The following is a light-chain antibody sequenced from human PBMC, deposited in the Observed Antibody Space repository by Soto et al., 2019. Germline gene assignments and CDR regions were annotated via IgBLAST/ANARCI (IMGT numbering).Light chain of an antibody. CDR2: DVN. CDR1: SSDVGGYNY. V-gene: IGLV2-11*01. Sequence: QSALTQPRSVSGSPGQSVTISCTGTSSDVGGYNYVSWYQQHPGKAPKLMIYDVNKRPSGVPDRFSASKSGNTASLTISGLQAEDEADYYCCSYAGNYNWVFGGGTKLTVL. CDR3: CSYAGNYNWV. J-gene: IGLJ3*02.